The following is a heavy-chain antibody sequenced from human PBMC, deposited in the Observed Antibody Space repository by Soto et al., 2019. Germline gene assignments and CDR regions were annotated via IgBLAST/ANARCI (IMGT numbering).Heavy chain of an antibody. J-gene: IGHJ4*02. D-gene: IGHD1-7*01. CDR3: ARARIVVSGTIVDF. CDR2: VYLSGHT. Sequence: PETLSLNCTFSVYSVTIGSYGGWFRQPPEKGLEWIGSVYLSGHTYHNPSLMSRVTISIDTSKNQFSLKLTSVTAADTAVYYRARARIVVSGTIVDFWGLGTMVTVSS. CDR1: VYSVTIGSY. V-gene: IGHV4-38-2*02.